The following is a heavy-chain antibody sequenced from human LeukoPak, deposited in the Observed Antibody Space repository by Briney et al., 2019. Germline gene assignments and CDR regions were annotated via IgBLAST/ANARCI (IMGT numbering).Heavy chain of an antibody. D-gene: IGHD4-17*01. V-gene: IGHV4-59*11. Sequence: SETLSLTCTVSGGSISGHYWSWIRQPPGKGLEWIAYIYYTGTTNYNPSLKSRVTTSVDTSKNQFSLRLSSVTAADTAVYYCARGPIYGDYSSDYYFDYWGQGTLVTVSS. CDR3: ARGPIYGDYSSDYYFDY. CDR1: GGSISGHY. CDR2: IYYTGTT. J-gene: IGHJ4*02.